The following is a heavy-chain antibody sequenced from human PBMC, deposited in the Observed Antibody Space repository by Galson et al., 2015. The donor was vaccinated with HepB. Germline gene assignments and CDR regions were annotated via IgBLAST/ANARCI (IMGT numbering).Heavy chain of an antibody. J-gene: IGHJ5*01. Sequence: SLRLSCAASGFAFGTHAMSWVRQAPGRGLEWVSGISGNGGGTVYADSVKGRFTVSRDNSNNKLYLQMNSLRAEDAGLYLCAKVNGLFDSWGQGTLVTVSS. CDR1: GFAFGTHA. CDR2: ISGNGGGT. CDR3: AKVNGLFDS. V-gene: IGHV3-23*01. D-gene: IGHD2-8*01.